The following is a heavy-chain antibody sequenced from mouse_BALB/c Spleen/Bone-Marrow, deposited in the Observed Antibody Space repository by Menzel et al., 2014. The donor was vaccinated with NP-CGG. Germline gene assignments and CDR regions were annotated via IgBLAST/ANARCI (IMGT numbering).Heavy chain of an antibody. CDR2: INSNGGST. Sequence: EVQVVESGGGLVHPGGSLKLPCAASGFTFXSYGMSWVRQTPDKRLELVASINSNGGSTYYPDSVKGRFTISRDNAKNTLSLQMSSLKSEDTAMYYCARGNYGNYVDYFDYWGQGTTLTVSS. J-gene: IGHJ2*01. CDR1: GFTFXSYG. CDR3: ARGNYGNYVDYFDY. V-gene: IGHV5-6-3*01. D-gene: IGHD2-1*01.